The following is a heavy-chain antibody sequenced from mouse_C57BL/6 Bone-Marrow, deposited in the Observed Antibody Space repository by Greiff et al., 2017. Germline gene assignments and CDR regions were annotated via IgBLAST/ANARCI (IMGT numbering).Heavy chain of an antibody. J-gene: IGHJ3*01. D-gene: IGHD2-1*01. CDR2: IWRGGST. CDR3: AKDYGNYGGFAY. Sequence: VQLQQSGPGLVQPSQSLSITCPVSGFSLTSYGVHWVRQSQGKGLAWLGVIWRGGSTDSNAAFMSRLIITKDNSKSQVFFKMNSLQADDTTIFYCAKDYGNYGGFAYWGQGTLVTVSA. CDR1: GFSLTSYG. V-gene: IGHV2-5*01.